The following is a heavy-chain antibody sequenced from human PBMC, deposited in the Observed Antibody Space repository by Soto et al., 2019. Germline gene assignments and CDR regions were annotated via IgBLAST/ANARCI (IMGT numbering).Heavy chain of an antibody. CDR3: ATAPLRYTSPTYFDY. V-gene: IGHV1-24*01. D-gene: IGHD2-2*02. Sequence: ASVKVSCKVSGYTNTELSMHWVRQAPGKGLEWMGGFDPEDGETIYAQKFQGRVTMTEDTSTDTAYMELSSLRSEDTAVYYCATAPLRYTSPTYFDYWGQGTLVTVSS. J-gene: IGHJ4*02. CDR2: FDPEDGET. CDR1: GYTNTELS.